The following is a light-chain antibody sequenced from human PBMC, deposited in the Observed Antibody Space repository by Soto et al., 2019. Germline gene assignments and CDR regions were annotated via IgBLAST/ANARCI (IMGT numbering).Light chain of an antibody. CDR2: QVS. V-gene: IGKV2-30*02. CDR1: QGLVHSHGDTF. J-gene: IGKJ2*01. CDR3: MQGTHWPYT. Sequence: DVVMTQSPLSLPVTLGQPASISCRSSQGLVHSHGDTFLSWFQQRPGQSPRRLIYQVSNRDSGVPDRFSGSGSGTDFTLTISRVEAEDVAIYYCMQGTHWPYTFGQGTKLEI.